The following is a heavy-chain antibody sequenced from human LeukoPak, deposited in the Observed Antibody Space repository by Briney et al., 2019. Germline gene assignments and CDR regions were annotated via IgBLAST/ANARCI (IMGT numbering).Heavy chain of an antibody. Sequence: GGSLRLSCAASGFTFGSYAMSWVRQAPGKGLEWVSAISGSGGSTYYADSVEGRFTISRDNSKNTPYLQMNSLRAEDTAVYYCAKVINRRRFTNYYYGMDVWGQGTTVTVSS. CDR1: GFTFGSYA. V-gene: IGHV3-23*01. D-gene: IGHD3-16*02. J-gene: IGHJ6*02. CDR2: ISGSGGST. CDR3: AKVINRRRFTNYYYGMDV.